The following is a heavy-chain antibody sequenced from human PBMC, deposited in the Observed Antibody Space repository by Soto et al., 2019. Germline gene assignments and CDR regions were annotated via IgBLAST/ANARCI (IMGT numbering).Heavy chain of an antibody. D-gene: IGHD4-17*01. CDR1: GGSISSGDYY. CDR2: IYYSGST. CDR3: ARATVVTHLDY. V-gene: IGHV4-30-4*01. J-gene: IGHJ4*02. Sequence: PSETLSLTCTVSGGSISSGDYYWSWIRQPPGKGLEWIGYIYYSGSTYYNPSLKSRVTISVDTSKNQFSLKLSSVTAADTAVYYCARATVVTHLDYWGQGTLVTGSS.